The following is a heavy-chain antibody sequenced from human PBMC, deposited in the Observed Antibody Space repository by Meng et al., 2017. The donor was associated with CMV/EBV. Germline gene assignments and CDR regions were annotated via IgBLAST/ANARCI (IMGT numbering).Heavy chain of an antibody. Sequence: VQLGGSGGGLVRPGGSLRLSCAASGFTFSRYWMHWVREAPGKGLVWVSRINSDGSSTSYADSVKGRFTISRDNAKNTLYLQMNSLRAEDTAVYYCARDRLLGWFDPWGQGTLVTVSS. V-gene: IGHV3-74*01. CDR2: INSDGSST. CDR1: GFTFSRYW. J-gene: IGHJ5*02. D-gene: IGHD7-27*01. CDR3: ARDRLLGWFDP.